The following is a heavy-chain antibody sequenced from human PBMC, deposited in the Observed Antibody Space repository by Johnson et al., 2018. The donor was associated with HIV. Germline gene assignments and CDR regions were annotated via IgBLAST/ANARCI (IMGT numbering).Heavy chain of an antibody. CDR3: AKDRNYDILSI. J-gene: IGHJ3*02. CDR2: IRNAGSKK. V-gene: IGHV3-30*02. D-gene: IGHD3-9*01. CDR1: GFTFSSYG. Sequence: QVQLVESGGGVAQPGGSLRLSCVASGFTFSSYGMHWVRQAPGKGLEWVAFIRNAGSKKYYADSVKGRFTISRDNAKNTLYLQMNSLRAEDTAVYYCAKDRNYDILSIWGQGTVVTVSS.